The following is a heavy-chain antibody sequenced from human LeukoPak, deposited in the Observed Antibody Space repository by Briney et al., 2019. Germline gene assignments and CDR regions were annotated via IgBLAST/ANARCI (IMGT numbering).Heavy chain of an antibody. CDR3: ARDQGGSYGIALGY. CDR2: ISAYNGNT. CDR1: GYTFTGYY. J-gene: IGHJ4*02. D-gene: IGHD1-26*01. V-gene: IGHV1-18*04. Sequence: ASVKVSCKASGYTFTGYYIHWVRQAPGQGLEWMGWISAYNGNTNYAPKLQGRVTMTTDTSTSTAYMELRSLRSDDTAVYYCARDQGGSYGIALGYWGQGTLVTVSS.